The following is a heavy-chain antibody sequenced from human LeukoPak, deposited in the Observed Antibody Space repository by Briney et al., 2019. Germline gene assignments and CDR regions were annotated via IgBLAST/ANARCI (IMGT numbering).Heavy chain of an antibody. J-gene: IGHJ5*02. CDR2: INYSGST. CDR3: ARHRGVGATTSSNWFDP. Sequence: SETLSLTCTVSGGSISSGGHYWSWIRQRPGKGLEWIGYINYSGSTYYNPSLKSRVSISLDTSQNHFSLRLSSVTAADTAVYYCARHRGVGATTSSNWFDPWGQGTLVTVSS. D-gene: IGHD1-26*01. V-gene: IGHV4-31*03. CDR1: GGSISSGGHY.